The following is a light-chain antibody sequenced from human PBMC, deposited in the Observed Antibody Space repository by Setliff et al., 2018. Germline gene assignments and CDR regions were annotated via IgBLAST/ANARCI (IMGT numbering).Light chain of an antibody. CDR1: TSNIGAGYD. CDR3: QSYDDILSGHVV. V-gene: IGLV1-40*01. Sequence: QSVLTQPPSVSGAPGQRVTISCTGDTSNIGAGYDVHWYKQLPGTAPKLLNFDTVNRPSGVPDRFSGSKSGTSASLAITGLQAEDEADYYCQSYDDILSGHVVFGGGTKVTVL. CDR2: DTV. J-gene: IGLJ3*02.